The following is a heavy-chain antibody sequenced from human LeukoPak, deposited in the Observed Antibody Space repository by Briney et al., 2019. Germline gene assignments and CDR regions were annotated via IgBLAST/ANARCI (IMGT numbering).Heavy chain of an antibody. D-gene: IGHD3-22*01. CDR3: ASSLTYYYDSSGPSHFDY. J-gene: IGHJ4*02. V-gene: IGHV1-46*01. CDR1: GYTFTSYY. Sequence: GASVKVSCKASGYTFTSYYMHWVRQAPGQGLEWMGMINPSGGSTSYAQKFQGRVTMTRDTSTSTVYMELSSLRSEDTAVYYCASSLTYYYDSSGPSHFDYWGQGTLVTVSS. CDR2: INPSGGST.